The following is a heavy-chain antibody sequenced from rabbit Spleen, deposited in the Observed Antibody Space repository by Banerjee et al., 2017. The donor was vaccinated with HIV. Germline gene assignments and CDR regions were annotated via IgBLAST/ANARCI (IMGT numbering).Heavy chain of an antibody. Sequence: QSLEESGGGLVQPGGSLKLSCKVSGFDFSSYYMTWVRQAPGKGLEWTGYIDPVFGNTYYASWVNGRFTISSDNAQNTVDLQMNSLTAADTATYFCARDVDTIYFRFSLWGPGTLVTVS. V-gene: IGHV1S7*01. CDR1: GFDFSSYY. CDR3: ARDVDTIYFRFSL. J-gene: IGHJ4*01. CDR2: IDPVFGNT. D-gene: IGHD1-1*01.